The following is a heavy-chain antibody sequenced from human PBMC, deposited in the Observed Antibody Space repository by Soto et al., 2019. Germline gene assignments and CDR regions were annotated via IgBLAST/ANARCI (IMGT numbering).Heavy chain of an antibody. D-gene: IGHD2-21*02. CDR2: INHSGST. CDR3: AVGFTYCGGDCYSFSYYYYGMDV. Sequence: SETLSLTCAVYGGSFSGYYWSWIRQPPGKGLEWIGEINHSGSTNYNPSLKSRVTISVDTSKNQFSLKLSSVTAADTAVYYCAVGFTYCGGDCYSFSYYYYGMDVWGQGTTVTVSS. J-gene: IGHJ6*02. CDR1: GGSFSGYY. V-gene: IGHV4-34*01.